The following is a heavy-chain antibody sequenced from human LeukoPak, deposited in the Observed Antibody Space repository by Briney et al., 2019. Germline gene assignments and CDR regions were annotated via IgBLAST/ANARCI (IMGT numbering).Heavy chain of an antibody. CDR2: IYYSGST. J-gene: IGHJ6*02. CDR1: GGSISSSSYY. V-gene: IGHV4-61*05. D-gene: IGHD6-13*01. Sequence: SETLSLTCTVSGGSISSSSYYWGWIRQPPGKGLEWIGYIYYSGSTNYNPSLKSRVTISVDTSKNQFSLKLSSVTAADTAVYYCARRVYYYGMDVWGQGTTVTVSS. CDR3: ARRVYYYGMDV.